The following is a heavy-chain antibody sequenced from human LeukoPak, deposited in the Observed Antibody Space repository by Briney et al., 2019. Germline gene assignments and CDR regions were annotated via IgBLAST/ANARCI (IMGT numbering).Heavy chain of an antibody. CDR1: GYTFSSYG. Sequence: GGSLRLSCAVSGYTFSSYGMKWVLRAPGKGVEGVSSISSSSSYIYYTDSVRGRFTISRDNAKNSLFLHMNSLTADDTAVYYCARDPYSGNYGEHYYYFMDGCGK. CDR3: ARDPYSGNYGEHYYYFMDG. CDR2: ISSSSSYI. V-gene: IGHV3-21*01. J-gene: IGHJ6*03. D-gene: IGHD5-12*01.